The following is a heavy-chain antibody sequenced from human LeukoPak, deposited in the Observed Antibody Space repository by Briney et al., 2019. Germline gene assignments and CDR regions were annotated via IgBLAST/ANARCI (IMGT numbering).Heavy chain of an antibody. CDR3: VTSWVRQPRDV. J-gene: IGHJ4*02. Sequence: PGGSLRLSCAASGFTFSSYAMHWVRQAPGKGLEWVAVISYDGSNKYYADSVKGRFTISRDNSKNTLYLQMSSLRAEDTAVYYCVTSWVRQPRDVWGQGILVTVSS. CDR1: GFTFSSYA. D-gene: IGHD3-10*01. V-gene: IGHV3-30-3*01. CDR2: ISYDGSNK.